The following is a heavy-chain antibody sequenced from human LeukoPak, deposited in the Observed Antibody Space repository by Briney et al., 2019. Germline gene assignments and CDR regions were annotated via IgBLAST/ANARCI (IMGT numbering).Heavy chain of an antibody. CDR3: ARGEQQLDTYYYYYGMDV. Sequence: SETLSLTCAVYGGSFSGYYWSWIRQPPGKGLEWIGEINHSGSTNYNPSLKSRVTISVDTSKNQFSLKLSSVTAADTAVYYCARGEQQLDTYYYYYGMDVWGQGTTVTVSS. CDR2: INHSGST. V-gene: IGHV4-34*01. D-gene: IGHD6-13*01. J-gene: IGHJ6*02. CDR1: GGSFSGYY.